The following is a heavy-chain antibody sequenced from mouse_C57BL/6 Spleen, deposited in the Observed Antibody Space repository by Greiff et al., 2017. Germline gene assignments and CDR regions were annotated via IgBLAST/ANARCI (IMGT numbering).Heavy chain of an antibody. Sequence: QVQLQQPGAELVRPGSSVKLSCKASGYTFTSYWMHWVKQRPIQGLEWIGNIDPSDSETHYNQKFKDKATLTVDKSSSTAYMQLSSLTSEDSAVYYCARGGLYSNYEGYYAMDYWGQGTSVTVSS. CDR3: ARGGLYSNYEGYYAMDY. CDR1: GYTFTSYW. D-gene: IGHD2-5*01. J-gene: IGHJ4*01. V-gene: IGHV1-52*01. CDR2: IDPSDSET.